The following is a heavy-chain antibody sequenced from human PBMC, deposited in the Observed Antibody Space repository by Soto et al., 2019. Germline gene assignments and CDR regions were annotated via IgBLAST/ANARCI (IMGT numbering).Heavy chain of an antibody. D-gene: IGHD4-4*01. CDR3: ARPEKTTAYYYYAMDV. CDR2: ISSGSGTI. CDR1: GFTFRDLD. J-gene: IGHJ6*02. V-gene: IGHV3-48*02. Sequence: GSLRLSCAASGFTFRDLDMYWVRQAPGKGLEWISDISSGSGTIYNADSVKGRFTISRDNAKNSLYLQMNSLRDEDTAVYYCARPEKTTAYYYYAMDVWGQGTTVTVSS.